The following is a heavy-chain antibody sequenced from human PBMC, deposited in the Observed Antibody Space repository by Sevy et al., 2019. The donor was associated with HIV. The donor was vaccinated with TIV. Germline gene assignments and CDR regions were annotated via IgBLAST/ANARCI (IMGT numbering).Heavy chain of an antibody. CDR3: ARHILTGYYSPLDY. J-gene: IGHJ4*02. Sequence: ASVKVSCKASGYTFTSYGISWVRQAPGQGLEWMGWISAYNGNTNYAQKLQGRVTMTTDTSTRTAYMELRSLRSDDTAVYYCARHILTGYYSPLDYWGQGTLVTVSS. V-gene: IGHV1-18*01. CDR1: GYTFTSYG. CDR2: ISAYNGNT. D-gene: IGHD3-9*01.